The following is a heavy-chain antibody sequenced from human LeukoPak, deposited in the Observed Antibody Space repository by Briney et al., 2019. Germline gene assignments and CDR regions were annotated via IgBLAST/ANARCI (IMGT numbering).Heavy chain of an antibody. CDR3: ARRGGYYDSSGYTHWDY. CDR1: GGSFSGYY. V-gene: IGHV4-34*01. Sequence: TPSETLSLTCAVYGGSFSGYYWSWIRQPPGKGLEWIGEINHSGSTNYNPSLKSRVTISVDTSKNQFSLKLSSVTAADTAVYYCARRGGYYDSSGYTHWDYWGQGTLVTVSS. D-gene: IGHD3-22*01. J-gene: IGHJ4*02. CDR2: INHSGST.